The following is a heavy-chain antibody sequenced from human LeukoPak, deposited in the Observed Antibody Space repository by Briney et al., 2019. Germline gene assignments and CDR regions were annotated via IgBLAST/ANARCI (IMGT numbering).Heavy chain of an antibody. CDR3: AKDQILVNWNAPRAPYGMDV. Sequence: PGRSLRLSCAASGFTFSRFGMHWVRQAPGKGLEWVSGISGSGGTTYYADSMKGRFTVSRDNAKNTLYLQMNSLRVEDTAVYCCAKDQILVNWNAPRAPYGMDVWGHGTTVTVPS. J-gene: IGHJ6*02. CDR2: ISGSGGTT. CDR1: GFTFSRFG. V-gene: IGHV3-23*01. D-gene: IGHD1-1*01.